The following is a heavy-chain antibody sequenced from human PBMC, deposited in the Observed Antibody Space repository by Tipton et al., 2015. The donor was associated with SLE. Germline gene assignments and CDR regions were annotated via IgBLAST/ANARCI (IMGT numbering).Heavy chain of an antibody. Sequence: TLSLTCIVSGDSISSSRYYWGWIRQPPGKGLEWVGTVYYTGNTFYNPSLKSRLTISVDTSKNQFSLKLSSVTAADTAVYYCARDVGGYNTGWFPYYFDYWGQGTLVTVSS. V-gene: IGHV4-39*07. J-gene: IGHJ4*02. CDR2: VYYTGNT. CDR3: ARDVGGYNTGWFPYYFDY. CDR1: GDSISSSRYY. D-gene: IGHD2-8*02.